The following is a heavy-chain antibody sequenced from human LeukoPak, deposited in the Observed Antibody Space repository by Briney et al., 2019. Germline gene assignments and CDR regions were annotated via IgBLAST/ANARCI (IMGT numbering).Heavy chain of an antibody. D-gene: IGHD3/OR15-3a*01. CDR3: ARREDWTFDY. J-gene: IGHJ4*02. CDR1: GVSISSGGYS. V-gene: IGHV4-31*11. CDR2: ISHSGRT. Sequence: SQTLSLTCAVSGVSISSGGYSWNWIRQYPGKGLEWIGYISHSGRTYYNPSLEGRASMSMDMSKNQFSLRLSSVTAADTAVYYCARREDWTFDYWGQGTLVIVSS.